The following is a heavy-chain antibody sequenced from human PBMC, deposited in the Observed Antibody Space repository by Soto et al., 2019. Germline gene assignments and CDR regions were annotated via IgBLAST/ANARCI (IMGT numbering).Heavy chain of an antibody. J-gene: IGHJ5*02. V-gene: IGHV4-30-2*01. CDR2: IYHSGST. CDR1: GGSISSGGYS. Sequence: SETLSLTCAVYGGSISSGGYSWSWIRQPPGKGLDWIGYIYHSGSTYYNPSLKSRVTISVDRSKNQFSLKLSSVTAADTAVYYCARVPGPWGQGTLVTVSS. CDR3: ARVPGP.